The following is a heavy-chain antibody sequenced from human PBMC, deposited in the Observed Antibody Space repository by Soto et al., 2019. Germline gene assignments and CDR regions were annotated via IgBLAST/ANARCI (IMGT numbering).Heavy chain of an antibody. Sequence: SETLSLTCTVSGGSISSDYWSWIRQPPGKGLEWIGYIYYSGTTNYSPSLKSRVTISVDSSKNQFSLKLDSVTAADTAVYYCARLGGYYQAFDIWGQGTLVTVSS. J-gene: IGHJ4*02. D-gene: IGHD3-3*01. CDR2: IYYSGTT. CDR1: GGSISSDY. V-gene: IGHV4-59*08. CDR3: ARLGGYYQAFDI.